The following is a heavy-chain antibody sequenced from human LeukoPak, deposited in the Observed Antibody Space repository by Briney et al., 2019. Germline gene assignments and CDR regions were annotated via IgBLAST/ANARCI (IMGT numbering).Heavy chain of an antibody. D-gene: IGHD4-17*01. CDR3: AKDRTTTSDPFDY. V-gene: IGHV3-48*03. Sequence: GGSLRLSCAASGFTFSSYEMNWVRQAPGKGLEWVSYISSSGSTIYYADSVKGRFTISRDNSKNTLYLQMNSLRAGDTAVYYCAKDRTTTSDPFDYWGQGTLVTVSS. J-gene: IGHJ4*02. CDR2: ISSSGSTI. CDR1: GFTFSSYE.